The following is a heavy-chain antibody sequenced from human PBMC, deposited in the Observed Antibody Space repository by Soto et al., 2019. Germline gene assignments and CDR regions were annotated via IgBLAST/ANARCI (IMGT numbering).Heavy chain of an antibody. V-gene: IGHV3-23*01. CDR1: GFTFSSYA. J-gene: IGHJ4*02. Sequence: GGSLRLSCAASGFTFSSYAMSWVRQAPGKGLEWVSAISGSGGSTYYADSVKGRFTISRDNSKNTLYLQMNSLRAEDTAVYYCARVYCSGGSCYSGPYYWGQGTLVTVSS. CDR3: ARVYCSGGSCYSGPYY. D-gene: IGHD2-15*01. CDR2: ISGSGGST.